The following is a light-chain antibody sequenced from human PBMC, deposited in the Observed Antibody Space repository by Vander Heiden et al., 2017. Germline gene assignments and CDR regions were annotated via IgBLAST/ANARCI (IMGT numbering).Light chain of an antibody. CDR3: CAYAGSSTWV. CDR1: SSDVGSYNL. J-gene: IGLJ3*02. V-gene: IGLV2-23*01. Sequence: QSALTQPASVSGSPGPSITISCTGTSSDVGSYNLVSWYQQHPGKAPKLMIYEGRKRPSGVSNRFSGSKSGNTASLTISGLQAEDEADYYGCAYAGSSTWVFGGGTKLTVL. CDR2: EGR.